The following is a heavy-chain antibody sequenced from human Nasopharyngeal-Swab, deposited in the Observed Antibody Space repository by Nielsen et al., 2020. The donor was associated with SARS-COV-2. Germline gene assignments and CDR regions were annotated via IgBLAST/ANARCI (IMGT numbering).Heavy chain of an antibody. V-gene: IGHV4-61*01. D-gene: IGHD3-3*01. CDR2: IYYSGST. CDR3: ARGTNYDFWSGYYHPYGMDV. Sequence: SETLSLTCTVSGGSVSSGSYYWSWIRQPPGKGLEWIGYIYYSGSTNYNPSLKSRVTISVDTSKNQFSLKLSSVTAADTAVYYCARGTNYDFWSGYYHPYGMDVWGQGTTVTVSS. CDR1: GGSVSSGSYY. J-gene: IGHJ6*02.